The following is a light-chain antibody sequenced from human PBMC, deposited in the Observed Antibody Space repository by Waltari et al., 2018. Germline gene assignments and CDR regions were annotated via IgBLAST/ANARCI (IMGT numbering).Light chain of an antibody. Sequence: QSALTQPASVSGSPGQSITISCTGTRRSFGSYNLGLWYHQHPGKAPKLMIYEGSKRPSGVSNRFSGSKSGNTASLTISGLQAEDEADYYCCSYAGGSTYVFGTGTKVTVL. CDR2: EGS. J-gene: IGLJ1*01. CDR3: CSYAGGSTYV. CDR1: RRSFGSYNL. V-gene: IGLV2-23*01.